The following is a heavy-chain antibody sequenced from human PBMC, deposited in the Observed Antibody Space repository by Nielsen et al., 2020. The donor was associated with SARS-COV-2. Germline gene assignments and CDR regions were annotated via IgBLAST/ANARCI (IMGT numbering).Heavy chain of an antibody. Sequence: WIRQPPGKGLEWVSGISWNSGSIGYADSVKGRFTISRDNAKNSLYLQMNSLRAEDTAVYYCAKRGGTFYYDSSGYPFFAMDVWGQGTTVTVSS. J-gene: IGHJ6*02. V-gene: IGHV3-9*01. CDR2: ISWNSGSI. D-gene: IGHD3-22*01. CDR3: AKRGGTFYYDSSGYPFFAMDV.